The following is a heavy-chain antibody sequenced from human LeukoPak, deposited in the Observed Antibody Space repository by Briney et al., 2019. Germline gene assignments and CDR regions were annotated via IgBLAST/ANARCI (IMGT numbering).Heavy chain of an antibody. CDR3: ARDYFDSSGPGSRRNDAFDV. J-gene: IGHJ3*01. D-gene: IGHD3-22*01. V-gene: IGHV3-66*01. CDR1: GFTFSSYA. CDR2: IYSGGST. Sequence: GGPLRLSCAASGFTFSSYAMSWVRQAPGKGLEWVSVIYSGGSTYYADSVKGRFTISRDNSKNTLYLQMNSLRAEDTAVYYCARDYFDSSGPGSRRNDAFDVWGQGTMVTVSS.